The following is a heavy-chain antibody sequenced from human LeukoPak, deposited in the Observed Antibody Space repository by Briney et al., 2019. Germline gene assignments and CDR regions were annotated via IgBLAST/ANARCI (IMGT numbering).Heavy chain of an antibody. CDR1: GGSISSYY. Sequence: SETLSLTCTVSGGSISSYYWSWIRQPAGKGLEWIGRIYTSGSTNYNPSLKSRVTMSVDTSKNQFSLKLSSVTAADTAVYYCARAHGSGSYMEEGFDYWGQGTLVTVSS. J-gene: IGHJ4*02. D-gene: IGHD3-10*01. CDR3: ARAHGSGSYMEEGFDY. V-gene: IGHV4-4*07. CDR2: IYTSGST.